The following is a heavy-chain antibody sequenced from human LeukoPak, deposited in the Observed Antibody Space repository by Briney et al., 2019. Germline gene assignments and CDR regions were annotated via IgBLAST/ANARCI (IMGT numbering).Heavy chain of an antibody. CDR1: GDSISNFY. V-gene: IGHV4-59*01. J-gene: IGHJ4*02. D-gene: IGHD2-2*01. CDR3: ARGLSSTRRESDY. CDR2: IDYSGST. Sequence: SETLSLTCSVSGDSISNFYWSWVRQPPGKGLEWIGYIDYSGSTSYNPSLKSRVTISIDTSKNQFSLRLSSVAAADTAAYFCARGLSSTRRESDYWGQGTLVTVSS.